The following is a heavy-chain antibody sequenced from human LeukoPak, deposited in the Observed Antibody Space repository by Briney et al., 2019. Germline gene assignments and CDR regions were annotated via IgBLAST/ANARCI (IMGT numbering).Heavy chain of an antibody. J-gene: IGHJ4*02. CDR2: IYYSGST. CDR1: GGSISSYY. CDR3: ARHGGAYGDYWYYFDY. Sequence: SETLSLTCTVSGGSISSYYWTWIRQPPGKGLEWIGYIYYSGSTNYNPSLKSRVTISVDTSKNQFSLKLSSVTATDTAVYYCARHGGAYGDYWYYFDYWGQGTLVTVSS. D-gene: IGHD4-17*01. V-gene: IGHV4-59*08.